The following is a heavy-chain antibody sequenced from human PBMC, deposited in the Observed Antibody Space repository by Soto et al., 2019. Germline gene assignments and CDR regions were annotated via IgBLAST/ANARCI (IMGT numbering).Heavy chain of an antibody. D-gene: IGHD4-4*01. V-gene: IGHV1-2*04. J-gene: IGHJ4*02. Sequence: KVSCKASGYTFTGYYMHWVRQAPGQGLEWMGWINPNSGGTNYAQKFQGWVTMTRDTSISTAYMELSRLRSDDTAVYYCARGEKYSNSDFDYWGQGTLVTVSS. CDR2: INPNSGGT. CDR1: GYTFTGYY. CDR3: ARGEKYSNSDFDY.